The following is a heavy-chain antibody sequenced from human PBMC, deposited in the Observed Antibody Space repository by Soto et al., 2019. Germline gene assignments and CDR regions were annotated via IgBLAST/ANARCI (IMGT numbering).Heavy chain of an antibody. CDR1: GYTFTSYA. D-gene: IGHD3-10*01. J-gene: IGHJ3*02. CDR2: INAGNGNT. CDR3: GRGAGYYGAFDI. V-gene: IGHV1-3*01. Sequence: ASVKVSCKASGYTFTSYAMHWVLQAPGERLEWMGWINAGNGNTKYSQKLQGRVTMTTDTSTSTAYMELRSLRSDDTAVYHCGRGAGYYGAFDIWGQGTMVTVSS.